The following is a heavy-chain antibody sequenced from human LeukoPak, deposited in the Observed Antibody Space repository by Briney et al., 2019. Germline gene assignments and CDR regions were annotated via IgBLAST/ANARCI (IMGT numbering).Heavy chain of an antibody. J-gene: IGHJ4*02. CDR1: GFTFSSYA. V-gene: IGHV3-21*06. D-gene: IGHD2-15*01. CDR3: AREGGYCSGGSCRFFDY. Sequence: GGSLRLSCEFSGFTFSSYAMSWVRQAPGKGLEFVSSISPSSSYIYYADSVKGRFTISRDDAKNSLFLQMNSLRAEDTAVYYCAREGGYCSGGSCRFFDYWGQGTLVTVSS. CDR2: ISPSSSYI.